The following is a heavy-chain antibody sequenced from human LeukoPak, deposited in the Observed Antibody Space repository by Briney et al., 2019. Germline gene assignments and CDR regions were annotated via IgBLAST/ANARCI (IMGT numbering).Heavy chain of an antibody. CDR1: GFTFSSYA. CDR2: ISGSGGGT. J-gene: IGHJ4*02. CDR3: AKGNDFWSGYHFDY. V-gene: IGHV3-23*01. Sequence: GGSLRLSCAASGFTFSSYAMSWVRQAPGKGLEWVSAISGSGGGTYYADSVKGRFTISRDNSKNTLYLQMNSLRAEDTAVYNCAKGNDFWSGYHFDYWGQGALVTVSS. D-gene: IGHD3-3*01.